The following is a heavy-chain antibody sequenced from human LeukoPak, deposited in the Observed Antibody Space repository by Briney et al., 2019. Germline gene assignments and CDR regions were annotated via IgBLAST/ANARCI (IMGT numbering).Heavy chain of an antibody. CDR1: GFSLSTSRVG. J-gene: IGHJ4*02. D-gene: IGHD6-13*01. CDR3: AHRRSSSWYYFDY. CDR2: IYGNDNK. V-gene: IGHV2-5*01. Sequence: SGPTLVKPTQTLTLTCTFSGFSLSTSRVGVGWVRQPPGKALQWLALIYGNDNKRYSPSLKNRLTISKDTSTNTVVLTMTNMDPVDTATYYCAHRRSSSWYYFDYWGQGTLVTVSS.